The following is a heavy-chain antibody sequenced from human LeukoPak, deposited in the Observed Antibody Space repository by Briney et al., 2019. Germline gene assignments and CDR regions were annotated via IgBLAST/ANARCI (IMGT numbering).Heavy chain of an antibody. CDR2: ISGSGGST. Sequence: GGSLRLSCAASGFTFSSYAMSWVRQAPGKGLEWVSAISGSGGSTYYADSVKGRFTISRDKSKNTLYLQMNSLRAEDMAVYYCAKSSQAAAGTTFDPWGQGTLVTVSS. D-gene: IGHD6-13*01. CDR1: GFTFSSYA. CDR3: AKSSQAAAGTTFDP. J-gene: IGHJ5*02. V-gene: IGHV3-23*01.